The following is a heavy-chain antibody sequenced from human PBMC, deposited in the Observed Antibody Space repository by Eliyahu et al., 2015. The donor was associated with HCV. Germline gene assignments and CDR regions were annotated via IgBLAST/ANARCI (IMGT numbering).Heavy chain of an antibody. CDR3: ARSTWLDAFDI. D-gene: IGHD2/OR15-2a*01. J-gene: IGHJ3*02. V-gene: IGHV4-34*01. CDR1: GGSFSGYY. CDR2: INHSGST. Sequence: QVQLQQWGAALLKPSETLSLTCAVYGGSFSGYYWSWIRQPPGKGLEWIGEINHSGSTNYNPSLKSRVTISVDTSKNQFSLKLSSVTAADTAVYYCARSTWLDAFDIWGQGTMVTVSS.